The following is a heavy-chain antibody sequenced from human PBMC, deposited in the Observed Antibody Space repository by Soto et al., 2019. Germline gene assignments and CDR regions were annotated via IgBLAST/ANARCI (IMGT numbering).Heavy chain of an antibody. D-gene: IGHD6-6*01. Sequence: SETLSLTCTVSGGSISSYYWSWIRQPPGKGLEWIGYIYYSGSTNYNPSLKSRVTISVDTSKNQFSLKLSSVTAADTAVYYCARLGEQLVAFNYWGQGTLVTVSS. V-gene: IGHV4-59*01. CDR3: ARLGEQLVAFNY. J-gene: IGHJ4*02. CDR2: IYYSGST. CDR1: GGSISSYY.